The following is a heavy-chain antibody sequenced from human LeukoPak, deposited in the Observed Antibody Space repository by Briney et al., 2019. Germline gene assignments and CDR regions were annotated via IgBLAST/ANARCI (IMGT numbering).Heavy chain of an antibody. J-gene: IGHJ4*02. V-gene: IGHV5-51*01. CDR2: IYPGDSAT. CDR1: GYSFTRYW. D-gene: IGHD3-10*01. Sequence: GESPQISCKGSGYSFTRYWIAWVRQMPGKGLELMGIIYPGDSATRYSPSFQGQVTISADNSINTAYLQWSSLKASDTAMYYCARLVYGSGSYPNHFDYWGQGTLVTVSS. CDR3: ARLVYGSGSYPNHFDY.